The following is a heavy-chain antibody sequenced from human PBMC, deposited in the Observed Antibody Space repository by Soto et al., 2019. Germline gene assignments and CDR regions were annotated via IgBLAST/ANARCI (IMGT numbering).Heavy chain of an antibody. CDR1: GGSISTGGYY. Sequence: QVQLQESGPGLVKPSQTLSLTCTVSGGSISTGGYYWGWLRQHPGKGLECIGYIYNSATTYYNPSLSRRVTRAVASSTNQFPLELSPVTVADTAVYYCARDPAPWGQGARVPVSP. V-gene: IGHV4-31*03. CDR2: IYNSATT. J-gene: IGHJ5*02. CDR3: ARDPAP.